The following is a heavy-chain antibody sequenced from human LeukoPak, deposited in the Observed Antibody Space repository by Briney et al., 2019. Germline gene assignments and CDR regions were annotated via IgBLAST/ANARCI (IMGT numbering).Heavy chain of an antibody. CDR1: GGSITSGGYY. Sequence: PSETLSLTCTDSGGSITSGGYYCSWIRQHPGKGLEWIGYICYSGSTYYNPSLKSRVTISVDTSKNQFSLKLTSVTAADTAVYYCARDSGDWFDPWGQGTLVTVSS. V-gene: IGHV4-31*03. J-gene: IGHJ5*02. CDR2: ICYSGST. CDR3: ARDSGDWFDP.